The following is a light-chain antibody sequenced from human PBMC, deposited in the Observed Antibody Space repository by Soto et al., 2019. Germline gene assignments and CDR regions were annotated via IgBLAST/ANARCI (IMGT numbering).Light chain of an antibody. V-gene: IGLV2-14*01. CDR2: EVS. CDR3: SSYTRNSTLV. CDR1: SSDVGGYNY. J-gene: IGLJ2*01. Sequence: QSALTQPASVSGSPGQLTTISCTGTSSDVGGYNYVSWYQQHPGKAPKLMIYEVSNRPSGVSNRFSGSKSGNTASLTISGLQAEDEADYYCSSYTRNSTLVFGGGTKLTVL.